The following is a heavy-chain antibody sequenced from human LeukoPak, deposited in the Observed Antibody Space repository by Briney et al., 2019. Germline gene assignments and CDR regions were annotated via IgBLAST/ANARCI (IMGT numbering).Heavy chain of an antibody. CDR2: ISAYNGNT. J-gene: IGHJ5*02. CDR3: ARVVSRYYDILTPSGFDP. V-gene: IGHV1-18*01. D-gene: IGHD3-9*01. CDR1: GYTFTSYG. Sequence: GASVKVSCKASGYTFTSYGIGWVRQAPGQGLEWMGWISAYNGNTNYAQKLQGRVTMTTDTSTSTAYMELRSLRSDDTAVYYCARVVSRYYDILTPSGFDPWGQGTLVTVSS.